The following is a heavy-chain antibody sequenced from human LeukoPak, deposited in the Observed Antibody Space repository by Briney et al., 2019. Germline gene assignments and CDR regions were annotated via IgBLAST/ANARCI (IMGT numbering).Heavy chain of an antibody. CDR1: GGSFSGYY. V-gene: IGHV4-34*01. CDR2: INHSGST. D-gene: IGHD3-10*01. Sequence: SETLSLTCAVYGGSFSGYYWSWIRQPPGKGLEWIGEINHSGSTNYNPSLKSRVAMSVDTSKSQFSLSLTSVTTADTAVYYCAKAAKFYYGSQTYYYFDYWGQGILVTVSS. CDR3: AKAAKFYYGSQTYYYFDY. J-gene: IGHJ4*02.